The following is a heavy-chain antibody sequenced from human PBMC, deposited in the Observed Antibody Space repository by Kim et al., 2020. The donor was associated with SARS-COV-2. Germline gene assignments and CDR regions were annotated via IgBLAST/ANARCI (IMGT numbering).Heavy chain of an antibody. CDR2: FDPEDGET. J-gene: IGHJ4*02. CDR3: ATEPRGSGSYYSFY. Sequence: ASVKVSCKVSGYTLTELSMHWVRQAPGKGLEWMGGFDPEDGETIYAQKFQGRVTMTEDTSTDTAYTELSSLRSEDTAVYYCATEPRGSGSYYSFYWGQGTLVTVSS. CDR1: GYTLTELS. D-gene: IGHD3-10*01. V-gene: IGHV1-24*01.